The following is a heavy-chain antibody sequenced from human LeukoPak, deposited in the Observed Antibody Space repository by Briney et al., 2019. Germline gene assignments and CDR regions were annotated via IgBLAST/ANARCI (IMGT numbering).Heavy chain of an antibody. Sequence: SETLSLTCTVSGRSMTHYYWSWIRQPPGKGLEWIGYMYSSRSTNYHTSLESRVTLSLDTSKNQFSLKLRSVTAAETAIHYCASMYSPSYCGKSYYWFDPWGQGTLVTVSS. CDR1: GRSMTHYY. J-gene: IGHJ5*02. CDR3: ASMYSPSYCGKSYYWFDP. D-gene: IGHD1-26*01. CDR2: MYSSRST. V-gene: IGHV4-59*01.